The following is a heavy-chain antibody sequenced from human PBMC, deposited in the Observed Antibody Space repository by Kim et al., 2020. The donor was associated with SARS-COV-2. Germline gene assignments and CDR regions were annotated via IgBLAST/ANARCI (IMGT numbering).Heavy chain of an antibody. CDR1: GFDFDTFA. Sequence: GGSLRLSCEGSGFDFDTFAITWVRQVPGKGLEWVSRITAHNVVMYYAASVKGRFTATRDNSRAYLHMRDLRAEDTAIYYCAKGLQSHAYWGAMDVWGHGT. D-gene: IGHD3-16*01. V-gene: IGHV3-23*01. CDR3: AKGLQSHAYWGAMDV. J-gene: IGHJ6*02. CDR2: ITAHNVVM.